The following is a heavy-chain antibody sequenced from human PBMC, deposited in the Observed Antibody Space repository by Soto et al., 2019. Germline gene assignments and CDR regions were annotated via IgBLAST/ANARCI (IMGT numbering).Heavy chain of an antibody. CDR2: ISYDGSNK. J-gene: IGHJ4*02. Sequence: QVQLVESGGGVVQPGRPLRLSCAASGFTFSSYGMHWVRQAPGKGLEWVAVISYDGSNKYYADSVKGRFTISRDNSKNTLYLPVNSLSAEDTAVYYCAKGSTAMAYFDYWGQGTLVTVSS. D-gene: IGHD5-18*01. V-gene: IGHV3-30*18. CDR1: GFTFSSYG. CDR3: AKGSTAMAYFDY.